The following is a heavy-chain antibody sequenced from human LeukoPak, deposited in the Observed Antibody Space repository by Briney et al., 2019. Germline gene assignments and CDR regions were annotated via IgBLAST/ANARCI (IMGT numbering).Heavy chain of an antibody. D-gene: IGHD6-19*01. V-gene: IGHV4-4*07. CDR3: ARRDISSGWSFDY. CDR2: IHTSGST. J-gene: IGHJ4*02. CDR1: GGSISNYH. Sequence: PSETLSPTCTVSGGSISNYHWSWIRQPAGKGLEWIGQIHTSGSTNYNPPLKSRVTMSIDTPENQLSLTIRSVTAADTAVYYCARRDISSGWSFDYWGQGTLVTVSS.